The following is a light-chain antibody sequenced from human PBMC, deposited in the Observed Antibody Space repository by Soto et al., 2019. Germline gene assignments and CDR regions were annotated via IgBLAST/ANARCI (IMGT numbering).Light chain of an antibody. Sequence: QSALTQPASVSGSPGQSITISCTGSSSDIGGYNYVSWYQQHPGKAPKLMIYDVSDRPSGVSNRFSGSKSGSTASLTISGLQPEDEADYYCSSYTSSSTRVVFGGGTKLTVL. V-gene: IGLV2-14*03. CDR2: DVS. CDR3: SSYTSSSTRVV. J-gene: IGLJ2*01. CDR1: SSDIGGYNY.